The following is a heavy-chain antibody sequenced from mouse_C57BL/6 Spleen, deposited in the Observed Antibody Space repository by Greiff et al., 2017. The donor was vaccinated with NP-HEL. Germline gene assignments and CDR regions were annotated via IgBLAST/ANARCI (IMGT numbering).Heavy chain of an antibody. J-gene: IGHJ4*01. V-gene: IGHV5-6*01. CDR1: GFTFSSYG. Sequence: EVNVVESGGDLVKPGGSLKLSCAASGFTFSSYGMSWVRQTPDKRLEWVATISSGGSYTYYPDSVKGRFTISRDNAKNTLYLQMSSLKSEDTAMYYCARHEDCGRYAMDYWGQGTSVTVSS. CDR2: ISSGGSYT. CDR3: ARHEDCGRYAMDY.